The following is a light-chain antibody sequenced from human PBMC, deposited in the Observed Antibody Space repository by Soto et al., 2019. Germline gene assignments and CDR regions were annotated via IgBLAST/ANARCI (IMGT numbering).Light chain of an antibody. J-gene: IGKJ4*01. Sequence: DVVMTQSPLSLPVTLGQPASISCGSSQSLVYSDGNTYLSWFQQRPGQSPRRLIYKVSNRDSGVPDRFSGSGSVTDFTLKISRVEAEDVGVYYCLQGAHWPLTFGGGTKVEIK. CDR2: KVS. CDR3: LQGAHWPLT. CDR1: QSLVYSDGNTY. V-gene: IGKV2-30*01.